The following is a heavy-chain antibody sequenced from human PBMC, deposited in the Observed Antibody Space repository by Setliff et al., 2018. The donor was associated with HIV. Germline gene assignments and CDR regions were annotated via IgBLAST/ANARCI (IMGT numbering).Heavy chain of an antibody. D-gene: IGHD6-19*01. V-gene: IGHV4-39*01. CDR1: GGSISSGAYY. CDR2: IYYSGRT. CDR3: ARHPSYSSDHPPLYFDY. Sequence: SETMSLTCTFSGGSISSGAYYWGWIRQPPGKGLEWIGSIYYSGRTYDNPSLKSRLTISVDTSKNHFSLTLNSVTAADAAVYYCARHPSYSSDHPPLYFDYWGQGTLVTVSS. J-gene: IGHJ4*02.